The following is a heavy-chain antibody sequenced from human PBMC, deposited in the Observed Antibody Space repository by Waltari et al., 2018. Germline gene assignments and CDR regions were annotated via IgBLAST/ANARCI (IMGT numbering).Heavy chain of an antibody. D-gene: IGHD2-2*01. Sequence: QVQLLQSGTEVKKPGASVKVSCQASGYTFTDSFIHWVRQAPGQGLEGMGWINPNSGDTKYAQKFQGRVSMTRDTSISTAYMELNRLRSDDAAVYYCARAYIVLLPNARSFYVDFWGPGTPVTVSS. V-gene: IGHV1-2*02. CDR1: GYTFTDSF. CDR3: ARAYIVLLPNARSFYVDF. CDR2: INPNSGDT. J-gene: IGHJ4*02.